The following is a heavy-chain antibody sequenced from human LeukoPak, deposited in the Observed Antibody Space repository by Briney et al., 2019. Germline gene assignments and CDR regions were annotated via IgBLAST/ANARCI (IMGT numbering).Heavy chain of an antibody. CDR3: ARDLIVGATSYYFDY. CDR2: INPNSGGT. V-gene: IGHV1-2*02. D-gene: IGHD1-26*01. J-gene: IGHJ4*02. Sequence: GASVKVSCKASGYTFTGYYMHWVRQAPGQGLEWMGWINPNSGGTNYAQKFQGRVTMTRDMSISTAYMELSRLRSDDTAVYYCARDLIVGATSYYFDYWGQGTLVTVSS. CDR1: GYTFTGYY.